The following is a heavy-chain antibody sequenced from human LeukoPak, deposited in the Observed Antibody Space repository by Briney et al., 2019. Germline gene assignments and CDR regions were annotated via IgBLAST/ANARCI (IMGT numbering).Heavy chain of an antibody. J-gene: IGHJ3*02. CDR1: GGSISSSSYY. CDR3: ARDRGGLVHAFDI. D-gene: IGHD6-19*01. Sequence: SETLSLTCTVSGGSISSSSYYWGWIRQPPGKGLEWIGSIYYSGSTYYNPSLKSRVTISVDTSKNQFSLKLSSVTAADTAVYYCARDRGGLVHAFDIWGQGTMVTVSS. CDR2: IYYSGST. V-gene: IGHV4-39*07.